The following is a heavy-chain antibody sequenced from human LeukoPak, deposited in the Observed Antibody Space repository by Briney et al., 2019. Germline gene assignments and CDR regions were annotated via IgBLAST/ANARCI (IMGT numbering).Heavy chain of an antibody. J-gene: IGHJ4*02. Sequence: GGSLRLSCTASGFTFGDYAMSWVRQAPGKGLEWVGFIRSKAYGGTTEYAASVEGRFTISRDDSKSIAYLQMNSLKTEDTAVYYSTSPLLAYCGGDCYNPPDYWGQGTLVTVSS. CDR2: IRSKAYGGTT. D-gene: IGHD2-21*02. CDR3: TSPLLAYCGGDCYNPPDY. V-gene: IGHV3-49*04. CDR1: GFTFGDYA.